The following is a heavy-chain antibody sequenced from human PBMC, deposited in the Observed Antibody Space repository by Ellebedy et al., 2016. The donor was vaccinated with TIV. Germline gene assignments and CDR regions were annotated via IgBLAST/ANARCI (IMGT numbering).Heavy chain of an antibody. CDR3: ARVRRGSSGMDV. J-gene: IGHJ6*02. D-gene: IGHD6-13*01. V-gene: IGHV1-2*02. Sequence: ASVKVSCKTSGFTFVGYYFHWVRQAPGQGLEWLGWINPYSGDTNYAQKFQGRVTLTSDTSISIAYMELSRLESDDTAVYYCARVRRGSSGMDVWGQGTTVTAS. CDR2: INPYSGDT. CDR1: GFTFVGYY.